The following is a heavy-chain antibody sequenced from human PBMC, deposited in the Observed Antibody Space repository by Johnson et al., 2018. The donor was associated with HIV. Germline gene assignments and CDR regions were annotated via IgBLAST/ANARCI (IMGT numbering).Heavy chain of an antibody. Sequence: VQLVESGGGVVQPGRSLRLSCAASGFTFSSYGMHWVRQAPGKGLQWVGVISYDGNKKYYADSVRGRFTISRDISKNTLYLQMDSLRPDDTALYYCARGRKDIGAADGLDNDAFDMWGQGTLVTISS. CDR2: ISYDGNKK. CDR1: GFTFSSYG. D-gene: IGHD6-13*01. CDR3: ARGRKDIGAADGLDNDAFDM. V-gene: IGHV3-30*03. J-gene: IGHJ3*02.